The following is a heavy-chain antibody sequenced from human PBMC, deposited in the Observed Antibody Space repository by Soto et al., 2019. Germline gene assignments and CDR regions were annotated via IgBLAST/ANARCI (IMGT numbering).Heavy chain of an antibody. V-gene: IGHV3-23*01. Sequence: QPGGSLRLSCAASGFTFSSYAMSWVRQAPGKGLEWVSAISGSGGSTYYADSVKGRFTISRDNSKNTLYLQMNSLRAEYTAVYYCVKLEGSGSYFSGRYYYYGMDVWGQGTTVTVSS. CDR3: VKLEGSGSYFSGRYYYYGMDV. J-gene: IGHJ6*02. CDR2: ISGSGGST. CDR1: GFTFSSYA. D-gene: IGHD3-10*01.